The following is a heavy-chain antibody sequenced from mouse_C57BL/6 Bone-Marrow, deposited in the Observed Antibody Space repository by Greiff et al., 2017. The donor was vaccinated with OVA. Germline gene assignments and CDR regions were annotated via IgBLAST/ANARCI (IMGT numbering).Heavy chain of an antibody. Sequence: DVKLQESGEGLVKPGGSLKLSCAASGFTFSSYAMSWVRQTPEKRLEWVAYISSSGDYIYYEDTVKGRFTISRDNARNTLYLQMSSLKSEDTAMYYCTRDCYRYYFDYWGQGTTLTVSS. CDR1: GFTFSSYA. J-gene: IGHJ2*01. CDR2: ISSSGDYI. D-gene: IGHD2-3*01. V-gene: IGHV5-9-1*02. CDR3: TRDCYRYYFDY.